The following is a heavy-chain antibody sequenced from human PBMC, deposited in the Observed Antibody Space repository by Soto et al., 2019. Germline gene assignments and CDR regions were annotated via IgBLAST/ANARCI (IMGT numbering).Heavy chain of an antibody. CDR2: ISWNSGSI. D-gene: IGHD6-13*01. CDR3: AKDISSSWYEDWFDP. J-gene: IGHJ5*02. Sequence: GGSLRLSCAASGFTFDDYAMHWVRQAPGKGLEWVSGISWNSGSIGYADSVKGRFTISRDNAKNSLYLQMNSLRAEDTALYYCAKDISSSWYEDWFDPWGQGTLVTVSS. CDR1: GFTFDDYA. V-gene: IGHV3-9*01.